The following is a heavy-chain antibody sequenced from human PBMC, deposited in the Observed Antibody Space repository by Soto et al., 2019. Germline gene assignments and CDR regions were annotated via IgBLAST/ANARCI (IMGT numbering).Heavy chain of an antibody. CDR2: ISSSSKYI. J-gene: IGHJ4*02. CDR1: GFTFSSYS. D-gene: IGHD6-13*01. CDR3: TRDLSRGIAAFFY. V-gene: IGHV3-21*01. Sequence: GGSLRLSCAASGFTFSSYSMNRVRQAPGKGLEWVSSISSSSKYIYYADSVKGRFTISRDNAENSLYLQMNSLRAEDTALYYCTRDLSRGIAAFFYWGQGTLVTVSS.